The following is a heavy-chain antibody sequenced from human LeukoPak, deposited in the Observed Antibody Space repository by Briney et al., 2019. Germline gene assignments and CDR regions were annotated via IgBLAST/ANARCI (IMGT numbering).Heavy chain of an antibody. V-gene: IGHV3-23*01. Sequence: PGGSLRLSCAASGFTFSSYAMSWVRQAPGKGLEWVSAISGSGTNTYYADSVKGRFTISRDNAKNSLFLKTDTLRGDDTGIYYCARDPNVLGITPYYFDFWGQGTLVTVSS. J-gene: IGHJ4*02. CDR2: ISGSGTNT. CDR1: GFTFSSYA. CDR3: ARDPNVLGITPYYFDF. D-gene: IGHD3-10*02.